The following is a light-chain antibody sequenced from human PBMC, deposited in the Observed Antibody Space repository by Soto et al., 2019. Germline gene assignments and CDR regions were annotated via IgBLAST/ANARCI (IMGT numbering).Light chain of an antibody. CDR1: QSVSSN. CDR3: QQYGSSGT. V-gene: IGKV3-15*01. CDR2: GAS. Sequence: IVFTQSPCTLSLSPGERATLSCRASQSVSSNLAWYQQKPGQAPRLLIYGASTRATGIPARFSGSGSGTEFTLTISSLQSEDFAVYYCQQYGSSGTFCQRTKVDI. J-gene: IGKJ1*01.